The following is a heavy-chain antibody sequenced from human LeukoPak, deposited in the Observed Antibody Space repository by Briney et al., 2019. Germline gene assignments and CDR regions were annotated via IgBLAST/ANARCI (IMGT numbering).Heavy chain of an antibody. CDR2: INVNSGGT. J-gene: IGHJ3*02. CDR3: ASSYFDNSLHAYDI. CDR1: GYTFTDDY. Sequence: ASVKVSCKASGYTFTDDYIHWVRQAPGQGLEWMGWINVNSGGTDYAQKFYARATMTRDTSISTAYMELSSLRAEDTAVYFCASSYFDNSLHAYDIWGQGTMVTVSS. D-gene: IGHD3-22*01. V-gene: IGHV1-2*02.